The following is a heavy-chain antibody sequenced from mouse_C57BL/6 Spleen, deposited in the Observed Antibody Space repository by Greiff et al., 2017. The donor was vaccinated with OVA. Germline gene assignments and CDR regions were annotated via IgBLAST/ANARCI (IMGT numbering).Heavy chain of an antibody. D-gene: IGHD4-1*01. J-gene: IGHJ2*01. CDR3: ARSWDGFDY. CDR1: GFSLTSYG. V-gene: IGHV2-2*01. Sequence: VQLQESGPGLVQPSQSLSITCTVSGFSLTSYGVHWVRQSPGKGLEWLGVIWSGGSTDYYAAFISRLSISKDNSKSQVFFKMNSLQADDTAIYYCARSWDGFDYWGQGTTLTVSS. CDR2: IWSGGST.